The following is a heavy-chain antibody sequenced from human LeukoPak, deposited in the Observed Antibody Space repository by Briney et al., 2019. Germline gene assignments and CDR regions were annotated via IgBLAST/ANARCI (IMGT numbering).Heavy chain of an antibody. D-gene: IGHD2-2*01. CDR1: GYTFIAYY. Sequence: ASVKVSCKASGYTFIAYYIHWVRQAPGQGLEWMGIINPSGGSTTYAQNFQGRVTMTRDTSTSAVYMELSSLGSEDTAVYYCARSKRGYCSSTSCYFFDYWGQGTLVTVSS. V-gene: IGHV1-46*01. CDR2: INPSGGST. CDR3: ARSKRGYCSSTSCYFFDY. J-gene: IGHJ4*02.